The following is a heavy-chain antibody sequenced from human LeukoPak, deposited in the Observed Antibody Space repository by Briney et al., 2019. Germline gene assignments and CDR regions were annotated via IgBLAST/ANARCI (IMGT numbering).Heavy chain of an antibody. CDR2: ITNSGGGT. Sequence: GGSLRLSCAASGFGFDDFAMHWVRQAPGKGLEWVSAITNSGGGTYYADSVKGRFTISRDNSKNTLYLQMNSLKAEDTAVYYCVKFVGAKGYWGQGTLVTVSS. D-gene: IGHD1-26*01. CDR3: VKFVGAKGY. V-gene: IGHV3-23*01. J-gene: IGHJ4*02. CDR1: GFGFDDFA.